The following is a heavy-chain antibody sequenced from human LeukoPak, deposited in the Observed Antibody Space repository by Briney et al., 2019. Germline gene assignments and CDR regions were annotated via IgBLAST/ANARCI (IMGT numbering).Heavy chain of an antibody. CDR2: VYYTGNT. CDR1: GDSIRSHD. CDR3: ANYRAPYYFDY. D-gene: IGHD3-10*01. Sequence: SETLSLTCTVSGDSIRSHDWSWIRQPPGKGLQWIGYVYYTGNTNSNPSLKSRVTISVDTSKNQFSLKLSSVTAADTAVYYCANYRAPYYFDYWGQGTLVTVSS. V-gene: IGHV4-59*11. J-gene: IGHJ4*02.